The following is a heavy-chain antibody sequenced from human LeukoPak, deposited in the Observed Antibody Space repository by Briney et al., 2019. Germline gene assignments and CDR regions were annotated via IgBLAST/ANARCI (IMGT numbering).Heavy chain of an antibody. CDR3: AKFTSSSSWYETDNWFDP. D-gene: IGHD6-13*01. CDR2: ISGSGGST. J-gene: IGHJ5*02. CDR1: GFTFSSYG. Sequence: GGSLRLSCAASGFTFSSYGMSWVRQAPGKGLEWVSAISGSGGSTYYADSVKGRFTISRDNSKNTLYLQMNSLRAEDTAVYYCAKFTSSSSWYETDNWFDPWGQGTLVTVSS. V-gene: IGHV3-23*01.